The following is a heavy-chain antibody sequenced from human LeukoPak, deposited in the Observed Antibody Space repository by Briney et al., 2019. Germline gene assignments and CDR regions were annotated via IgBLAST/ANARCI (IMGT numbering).Heavy chain of an antibody. V-gene: IGHV3-23*01. J-gene: IGHJ2*01. CDR2: ISGSGVST. Sequence: GGSLRLSCAASGFTFSSYAMNWVRQAPGKGLERVSAISGSGVSTYYADSVKGRFTISRDNSKNTLYLQMNSLRAEDTAVYYCAKDHMRDGYNYGYWYFDLWGRDTLVTVSS. CDR3: AKDHMRDGYNYGYWYFDL. D-gene: IGHD5-24*01. CDR1: GFTFSSYA.